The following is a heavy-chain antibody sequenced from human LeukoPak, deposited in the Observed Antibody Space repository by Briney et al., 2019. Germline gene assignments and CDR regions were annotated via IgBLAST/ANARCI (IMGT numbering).Heavy chain of an antibody. CDR2: INQGGSDK. D-gene: IGHD1-14*01. CDR3: TRDRSRAEDD. V-gene: IGHV3-7*01. J-gene: IGHJ4*02. Sequence: GGSLRLSCAASGFTFSGHWMSWVRQAPGKGLEWVANINQGGSDKYYVDSVKGRFTTSGDNANNLLYLQMSSLRGEDTAVYYCTRDRSRAEDDWGQGTLVTVSS. CDR1: GFTFSGHW.